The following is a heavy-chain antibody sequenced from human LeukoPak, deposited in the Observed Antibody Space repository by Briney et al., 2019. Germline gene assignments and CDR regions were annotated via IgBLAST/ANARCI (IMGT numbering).Heavy chain of an antibody. J-gene: IGHJ4*02. CDR2: INPNSGDT. Sequence: ASVKVTFKASVYTLNVFFMQWVRQPPAQGLEWMGWINPNSGDTNNAQRFQGRVTMTLETSNSAAYMELTSLTPDDTAMYYCASGRGSGSPGWGQGTLVTVS. D-gene: IGHD1-26*01. V-gene: IGHV1-2*02. CDR3: ASGRGSGSPG. CDR1: VYTLNVFF.